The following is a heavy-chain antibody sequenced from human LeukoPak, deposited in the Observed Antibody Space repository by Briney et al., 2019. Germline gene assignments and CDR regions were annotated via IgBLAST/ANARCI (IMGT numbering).Heavy chain of an antibody. CDR3: ARVGSGSYTLGY. V-gene: IGHV1-8*01. Sequence: ASVKFSCKASGYTFTSYDINWVRQATGQGLEWMGWMNPNSGNTGYAQKFQGRVTMTRNTSISTAYMELSSLRSEDTAVYYCARVGSGSYTLGYWGQGTLVTVSS. CDR1: GYTFTSYD. D-gene: IGHD3-10*01. J-gene: IGHJ4*02. CDR2: MNPNSGNT.